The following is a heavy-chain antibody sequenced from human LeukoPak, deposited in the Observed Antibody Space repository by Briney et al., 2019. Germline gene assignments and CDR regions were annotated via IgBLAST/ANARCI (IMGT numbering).Heavy chain of an antibody. CDR2: INPSGGST. Sequence: ASVKVSCKASGYTFTSYYMHWVRQAPGQGLEWMGIINPSGGSTSYAQKFQGRVTMTRDTSTSTVYMELSSLRSEDTAVYYCASQWLVQSGYYGMDVWGQGTTVTVSS. D-gene: IGHD6-19*01. V-gene: IGHV1-46*01. CDR1: GYTFTSYY. J-gene: IGHJ6*02. CDR3: ASQWLVQSGYYGMDV.